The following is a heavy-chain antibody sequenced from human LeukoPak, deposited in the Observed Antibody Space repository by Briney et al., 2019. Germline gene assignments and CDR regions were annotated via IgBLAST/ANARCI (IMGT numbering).Heavy chain of an antibody. CDR1: GGSISRSSYY. Sequence: PSETLSLTCTVSGGSISRSSYYWGWIRQPPGKGLEWIGSIYYSGSTYYNPSLKSRVTISVDTSKNQFSLNLISVTAADTAVYYCARGDDYYGSGNYCNMYYFDYWGQGTLVTVSS. V-gene: IGHV4-39*07. J-gene: IGHJ4*02. CDR3: ARGDDYYGSGNYCNMYYFDY. CDR2: IYYSGST. D-gene: IGHD3-10*01.